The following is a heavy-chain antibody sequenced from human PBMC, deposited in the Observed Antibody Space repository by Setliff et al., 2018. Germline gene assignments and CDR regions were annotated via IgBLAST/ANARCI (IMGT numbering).Heavy chain of an antibody. V-gene: IGHV1-18*01. D-gene: IGHD2-8*02. CDR1: GYTFTNYG. J-gene: IGHJ4*02. CDR2: IFPKTGNT. Sequence: GASVKVSCKASGYTFTNYGITWVRLAPGQGLEWMGWIFPKTGNTNYAHKLQGRVTMTTDTSTGTAYMDLRSLRSDDTAAYYCSRLVRFCTASTCQGASASEHWGQGTLVTVSS. CDR3: SRLVRFCTASTCQGASASEH.